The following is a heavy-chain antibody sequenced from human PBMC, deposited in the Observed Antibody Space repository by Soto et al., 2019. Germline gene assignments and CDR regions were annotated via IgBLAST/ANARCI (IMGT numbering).Heavy chain of an antibody. CDR3: AKDRLREEYYYYGMDV. CDR2: ISEGGGST. D-gene: IGHD5-12*01. Sequence: SGGSLRLSCAASGFTFSSNAMSWVRQAPGKGLEWVSAISEGGGSTYYADSVKGRLTISRDNSKNTLYLQMNSLRAEDTALYYCAKDRLREEYYYYGMDVWGQGTTVTVSS. CDR1: GFTFSSNA. J-gene: IGHJ6*02. V-gene: IGHV3-23*01.